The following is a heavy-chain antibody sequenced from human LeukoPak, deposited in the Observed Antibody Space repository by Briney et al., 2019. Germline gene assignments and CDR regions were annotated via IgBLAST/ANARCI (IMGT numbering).Heavy chain of an antibody. CDR2: IYYSGST. J-gene: IGHJ5*02. Sequence: SETLSLTCAVSGGSISSYYWSWIRQPPGKGLEWIGYIYYSGSTNYNPSLKSRVTISVDTSKNQFSLKLSSVTAADTAVYYCARDRPDFESGYLWFDPWGQGTLVTVSS. V-gene: IGHV4-59*01. CDR1: GGSISSYY. CDR3: ARDRPDFESGYLWFDP. D-gene: IGHD3/OR15-3a*01.